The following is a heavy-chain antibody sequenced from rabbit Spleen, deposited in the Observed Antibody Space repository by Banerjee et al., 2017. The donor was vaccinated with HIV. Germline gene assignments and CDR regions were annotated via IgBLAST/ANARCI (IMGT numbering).Heavy chain of an antibody. D-gene: IGHD6-1*01. CDR2: IDTNSGDT. V-gene: IGHV1S40*01. J-gene: IGHJ4*01. CDR3: ARGEHFSVGFSAFAIYLDL. CDR1: GFDFTSTYY. Sequence: QSLEESGGVLVKPGASLTLTCKASGFDFTSTYYMCWVRQAPGKGLELIACIDTNSGDTAYASWAKGRFTISKTSSTTVTLQMTSLTAADTATYFCARGEHFSVGFSAFAIYLDLWGPGTLVTVS.